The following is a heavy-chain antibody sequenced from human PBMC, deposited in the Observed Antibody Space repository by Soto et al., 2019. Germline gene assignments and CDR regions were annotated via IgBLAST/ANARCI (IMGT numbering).Heavy chain of an antibody. CDR2: VKDRGHT. Sequence: QVQLQQWGAGLLKPSETLSLNCAVTGGALSGYYWRWIRQPPGKGLEWIGEVKDRGHTNYSPSLRGRVTISSDTSNNLFSLRLNSVTAADTGVYYCARGQEGVVATHWDQGSLVTVSS. J-gene: IGHJ4*02. V-gene: IGHV4-34*01. CDR1: GGALSGYY. D-gene: IGHD5-12*01. CDR3: ARGQEGVVATH.